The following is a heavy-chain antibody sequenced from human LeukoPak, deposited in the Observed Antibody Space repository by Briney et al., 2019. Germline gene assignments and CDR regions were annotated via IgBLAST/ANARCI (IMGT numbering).Heavy chain of an antibody. CDR1: GFVLSDYG. D-gene: IGHD5-12*01. CDR2: VRHDGSNE. J-gene: IGHJ4*02. CDR3: AKESDSGYHSEGPRN. V-gene: IGHV3-30*02. Sequence: GGSLRLSCAASGFVLSDYGMHWVRQAPGKGLEWVAFVRHDGSNEYYVGSVKGRFTISRDKSKNTLYLQMNSLRVEDTAVYSCAKESDSGYHSEGPRNWGQGTPVTVSS.